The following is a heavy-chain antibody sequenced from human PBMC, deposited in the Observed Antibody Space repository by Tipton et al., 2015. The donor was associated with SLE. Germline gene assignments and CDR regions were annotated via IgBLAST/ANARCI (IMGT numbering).Heavy chain of an antibody. CDR2: IWYDGSKK. CDR1: GFTFSGYG. D-gene: IGHD4-17*01. CDR3: ATPITTTMTQEYFQP. V-gene: IGHV3-33*01. Sequence: SLRLSCAASGFTFSGYGMHWVRQAPGKGLEWVAVIWYDGSKKYYTDSVKGRFTISRDNSKDTLYLQMNSLRAEDTAVYYCATPITTTMTQEYFQPWGQGTLVTVSS. J-gene: IGHJ1*01.